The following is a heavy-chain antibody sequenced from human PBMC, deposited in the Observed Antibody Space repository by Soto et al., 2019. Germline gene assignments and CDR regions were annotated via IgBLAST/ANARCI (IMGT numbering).Heavy chain of an antibody. CDR3: ASDPKYYYDSSGYPTDTAFDY. CDR2: IYYSGST. J-gene: IGHJ4*02. CDR1: GGSISSGDYY. D-gene: IGHD3-22*01. V-gene: IGHV4-30-4*01. Sequence: PSETLSLTCTVSGGSISSGDYYWSWIRQPPGKGLERIGYIYYSGSTYYNPSLKSRVTISVDTSKNQLSLKLSSVTAADTAVYYCASDPKYYYDSSGYPTDTAFDYWGQGTLVTVSS.